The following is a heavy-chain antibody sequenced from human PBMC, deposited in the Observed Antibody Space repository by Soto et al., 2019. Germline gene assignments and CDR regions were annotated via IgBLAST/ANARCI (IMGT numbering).Heavy chain of an antibody. D-gene: IGHD2-2*01. CDR2: INHSGVT. CDR1: GGSFSGYY. CDR3: ARLGGHCSSSSCFGFYVVDV. Sequence: SETLSLTCAVYGGSFSGYYWSWIRQPPGKGLEWIGEINHSGVTNYNPSLESRVTISVDTSKNQFSLKLSSVTAADTAVYYCARLGGHCSSSSCFGFYVVDVWGQGTTVTVSS. V-gene: IGHV4-34*01. J-gene: IGHJ6*02.